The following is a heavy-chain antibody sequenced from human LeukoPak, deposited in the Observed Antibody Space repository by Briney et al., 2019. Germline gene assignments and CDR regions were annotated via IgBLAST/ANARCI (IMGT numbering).Heavy chain of an antibody. Sequence: SETLSLTCTVSGGSISSSSYYWGWIRQPPGKGLEWIASIYYSGSTYYNPSLMSRVTISVDTSKNQFSLKLSSVTAADTAVYYCARAKVVAAGLYFDYWGQGTLVTVSS. V-gene: IGHV4-39*07. CDR3: ARAKVVAAGLYFDY. D-gene: IGHD6-13*01. J-gene: IGHJ4*02. CDR2: IYYSGST. CDR1: GGSISSSSYY.